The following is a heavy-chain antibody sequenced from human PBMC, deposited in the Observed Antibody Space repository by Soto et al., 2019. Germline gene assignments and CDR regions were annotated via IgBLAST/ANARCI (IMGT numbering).Heavy chain of an antibody. Sequence: SETLSLTCTVSGGSISSYYWTWIRQPPGKGLEWIGYIYYSGSTNYNPSLRSPVTISVNTSKNQFSLKLSSVTAANTAVYYCGRLSVAQWLGPRYYYYVMDVWGRGSSDTGSS. V-gene: IGHV4-59*01. D-gene: IGHD6-19*01. J-gene: IGHJ6*02. CDR2: IYYSGST. CDR1: GGSISSYY. CDR3: GRLSVAQWLGPRYYYYVMDV.